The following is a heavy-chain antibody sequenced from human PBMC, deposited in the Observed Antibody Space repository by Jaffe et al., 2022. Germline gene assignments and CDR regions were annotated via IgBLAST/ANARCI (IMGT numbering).Heavy chain of an antibody. J-gene: IGHJ4*02. V-gene: IGHV3-49*03. CDR1: GFTFGDYA. CDR2: IRSKAYGGTT. D-gene: IGHD2-15*01. Sequence: EVQLVESGGGLVQPGRSLRLSCTASGFTFGDYAMSWFRQAPGKGLEWVGFIRSKAYGGTTEYAASVKGRFTISRDDSKSIAYLQMNSLKTEDTAVYYCTRMVVAAPTYYFDYWGQGTLVTVSS. CDR3: TRMVVAAPTYYFDY.